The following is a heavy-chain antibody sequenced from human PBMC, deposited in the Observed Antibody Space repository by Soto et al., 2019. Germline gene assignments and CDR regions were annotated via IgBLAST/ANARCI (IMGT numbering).Heavy chain of an antibody. CDR2: IFWDDDK. V-gene: IGHV2-5*02. D-gene: IGHD3-10*01. Sequence: QITLKESGPTLVKHTQTLTLTCTFSGFSLSTWGVGVGWIRQPPGKALEWLALIFWDDDKRYSPSLKSRLTITKDTSKNQVVLTMTNMDPVDTATYYCAHRREIYGAGSYYVDPWGQGTLVTVSS. J-gene: IGHJ5*02. CDR3: AHRREIYGAGSYYVDP. CDR1: GFSLSTWGVG.